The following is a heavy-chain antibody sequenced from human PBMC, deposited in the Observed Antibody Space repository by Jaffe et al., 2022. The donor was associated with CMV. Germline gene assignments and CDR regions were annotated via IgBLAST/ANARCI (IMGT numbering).Heavy chain of an antibody. CDR1: GYIFTSYG. J-gene: IGHJ5*02. CDR2: ISAYNGNT. CDR3: ARALTYNFWSGYYTSWFDP. V-gene: IGHV1-18*01. D-gene: IGHD3-3*01. Sequence: QVQLVQSEAEVKKPGASVKVSCKASGYIFTSYGISWVRQAPGQGLEWMGWISAYNGNTNYAQKLQGRVTMTTDTSTSTAYMELRSLRSDDTAVYYCARALTYNFWSGYYTSWFDPWGQGTLVTVSS.